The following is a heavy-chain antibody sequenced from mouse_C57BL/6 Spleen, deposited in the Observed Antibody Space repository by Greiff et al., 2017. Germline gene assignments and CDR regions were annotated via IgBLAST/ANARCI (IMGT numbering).Heavy chain of an antibody. CDR1: GFSFTGYG. D-gene: IGHD1-1*01. Sequence: QVQLQQSGPGLVQPSQSLSITCTVSGFSFTGYGVHWVRQSQGKGLEWLGVIWRGGSADSHAAFMSSLSITTDNSKSQVFSKMNSLQADDTAIYYCSKNYVSGEDYFDYWGQGTTLTVSS. CDR2: IWRGGSA. CDR3: SKNYVSGEDYFDY. V-gene: IGHV2-5*01. J-gene: IGHJ2*01.